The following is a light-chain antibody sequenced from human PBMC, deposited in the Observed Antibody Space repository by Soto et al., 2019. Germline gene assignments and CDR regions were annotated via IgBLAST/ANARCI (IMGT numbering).Light chain of an antibody. Sequence: EIVLTQSPGTLSLSPGERATLSCRASQSVSSSYLAWSQQKPGQAPRLLIYGTSSRATAIPDRFSGSGSGTDFTLTIRRLEPEDFAVYYCQQYGSSSWTFGQGTKVEIK. CDR1: QSVSSSY. J-gene: IGKJ1*01. CDR2: GTS. V-gene: IGKV3-20*01. CDR3: QQYGSSSWT.